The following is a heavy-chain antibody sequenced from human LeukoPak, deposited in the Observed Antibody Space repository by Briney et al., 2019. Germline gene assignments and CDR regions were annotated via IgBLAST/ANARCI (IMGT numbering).Heavy chain of an antibody. D-gene: IGHD3-22*01. CDR2: ISSSGSTI. CDR3: ARGAVYDSSGYYYPSDAFGI. V-gene: IGHV3-48*04. Sequence: GGSLRLSCAASGFTFSSYWMNWVRQAPGKGLEWVSYISSSGSTIYYADSVKGRFTISRDNAKNSLYLQMNSLRAEDTAVYYCARGAVYDSSGYYYPSDAFGIWGQGTMVTVSS. CDR1: GFTFSSYW. J-gene: IGHJ3*02.